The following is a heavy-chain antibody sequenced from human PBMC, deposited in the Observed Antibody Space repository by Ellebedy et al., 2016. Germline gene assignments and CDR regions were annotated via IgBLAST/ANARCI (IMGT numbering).Heavy chain of an antibody. D-gene: IGHD2-15*01. V-gene: IGHV3-30*18. CDR1: GFSFSTYG. Sequence: GESLKISCAASGFSFSTYGFHWVRQAPGKGLEWMAVTSFDGSYKNYADSVKGRFTISRDNSKNTLFLEMNSLTTDDTAVYYCAKDGYCSGGNCYSFDYWGQGTLVSVSS. CDR3: AKDGYCSGGNCYSFDY. J-gene: IGHJ4*02. CDR2: TSFDGSYK.